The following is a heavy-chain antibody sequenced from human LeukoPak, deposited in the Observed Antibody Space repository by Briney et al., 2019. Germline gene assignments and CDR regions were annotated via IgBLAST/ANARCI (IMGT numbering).Heavy chain of an antibody. V-gene: IGHV5-51*01. CDR3: ARPLMVRGVFDAFDI. CDR2: IYPGDSDT. D-gene: IGHD3-10*01. Sequence: GESLKISCKGSGYSFTSYWIGWVRHMPGKGLEWMGIIYPGDSDTRYSPTFQGQVTISADKSISTAYLQWSSLKASDTAMYYCARPLMVRGVFDAFDIWGQGTMVTVSS. CDR1: GYSFTSYW. J-gene: IGHJ3*02.